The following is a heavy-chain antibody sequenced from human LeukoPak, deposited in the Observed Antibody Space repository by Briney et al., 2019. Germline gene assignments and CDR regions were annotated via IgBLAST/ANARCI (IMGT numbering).Heavy chain of an antibody. Sequence: GGSLRLSCAASGFTFSSYAMTWVRQAPGKGLEWVSEISTSGGRTNYADSVKGRFTISRDNSKNTLYLQMNSLRVEDTAVYFCAKDSPYSGYVGFDYWGQGTLVTVSS. V-gene: IGHV3-23*01. D-gene: IGHD5-12*01. J-gene: IGHJ4*02. CDR1: GFTFSSYA. CDR3: AKDSPYSGYVGFDY. CDR2: ISTSGGRT.